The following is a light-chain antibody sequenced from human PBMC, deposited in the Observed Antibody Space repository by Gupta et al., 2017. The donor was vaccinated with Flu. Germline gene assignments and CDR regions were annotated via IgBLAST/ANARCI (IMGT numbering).Light chain of an antibody. CDR1: HTFLYSHNNKNY. CDR3: QHYDNSPDT. Sequence: KSTHTFLYSHNNKNYLTWYQQKPGKPPKLLIYCASNRASGVPYRFSGSGSVTDFTLTISSLQAEDVAIYYCQHYDNSPDTFGPGTKVEIK. V-gene: IGKV4-1*01. CDR2: CAS. J-gene: IGKJ2*01.